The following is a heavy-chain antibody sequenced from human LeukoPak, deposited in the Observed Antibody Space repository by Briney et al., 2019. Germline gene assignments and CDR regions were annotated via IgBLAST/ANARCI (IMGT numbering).Heavy chain of an antibody. Sequence: AASVKVSCKASGYSFRHYGLTWVRQAPGQGLEWMGWISGDNRDTDSAEKFQGRLTMTTDTSTSTAYMDLRSLRSDDTGIYYCARLIRAAALIDYWGQGTLVTVSS. CDR1: GYSFRHYG. CDR3: ARLIRAAALIDY. CDR2: ISGDNRDT. D-gene: IGHD6-13*01. J-gene: IGHJ4*02. V-gene: IGHV1-18*01.